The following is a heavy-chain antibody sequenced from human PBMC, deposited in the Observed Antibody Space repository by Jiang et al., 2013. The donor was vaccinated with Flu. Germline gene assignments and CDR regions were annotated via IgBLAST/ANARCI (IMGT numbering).Heavy chain of an antibody. CDR2: INTNTGNP. J-gene: IGHJ4*02. Sequence: RQAPGQGLEWMGWINTNTGNPTYAQGFTGRFVFSLDTSVSTAYLQISSLKAEDTAVYYCASHSQYGDYGYWGQGTLVTVSS. D-gene: IGHD4-17*01. CDR3: ASHSQYGDYGY. V-gene: IGHV7-4-1*02.